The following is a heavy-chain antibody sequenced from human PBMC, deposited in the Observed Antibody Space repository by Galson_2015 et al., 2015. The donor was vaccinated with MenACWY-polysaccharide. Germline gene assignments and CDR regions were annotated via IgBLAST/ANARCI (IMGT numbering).Heavy chain of an antibody. J-gene: IGHJ4*02. CDR1: GTTFSSYW. Sequence: SLRLSCAASGTTFSSYWMGWVRQPPGKRLEWVANIRQDGNKKYYRDSVKGGFTISRDNGKSSLYLQMNSLRAEDTAASYCARVTVLTCSDYCGQGTLVT. CDR2: IRQDGNKK. V-gene: IGHV3-7*01. CDR3: ARVTVLTCSDY. D-gene: IGHD2-21*02.